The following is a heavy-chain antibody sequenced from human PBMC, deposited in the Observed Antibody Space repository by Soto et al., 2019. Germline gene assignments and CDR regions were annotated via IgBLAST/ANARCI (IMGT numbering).Heavy chain of an antibody. CDR2: IYHNGIT. J-gene: IGHJ4*02. CDR1: GTSISSSYW. D-gene: IGHD2-21*01. V-gene: IGHV4-4*02. CDR3: ATVPPRIVVVLAEFPT. Sequence: QVQLKQSGPGLVRPSGTLSLTCRVSGTSISSSYWWAWVRQSPGKGLEWIGEIYHNGITKYNPSLKRRVSMSIDKSNNQFSLKLTSVTAVDTAVYYCATVPPRIVVVLAEFPTWGQGTLVTVSS.